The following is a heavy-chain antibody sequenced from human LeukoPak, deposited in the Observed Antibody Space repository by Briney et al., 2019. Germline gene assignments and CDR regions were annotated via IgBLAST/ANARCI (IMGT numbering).Heavy chain of an antibody. CDR2: TSYDGSIK. D-gene: IGHD3-3*01. CDR1: GFTFSGYA. CDR3: AREITIFGVVIQRYDAFDI. Sequence: GGSLRLSCAASGFTFSGYAMHWVRQAPGKGLEWVAVTSYDGSIKKYADSVKGRFTISRDNSKNTLFLQMNSLRPEDTALYYCAREITIFGVVIQRYDAFDIWGQGTMVTVSS. J-gene: IGHJ3*02. V-gene: IGHV3-30-3*01.